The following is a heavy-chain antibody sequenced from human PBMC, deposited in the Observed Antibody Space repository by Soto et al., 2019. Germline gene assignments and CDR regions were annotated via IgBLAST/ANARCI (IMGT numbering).Heavy chain of an antibody. V-gene: IGHV1-2*02. Sequence: QVQLVQSGAEVKKPGASVKVSCKASGYRFNAYHIHWVRQAPGQGIEWMGWINPNSGGTDYAQNLQGRVTMTRDTAITTAYMELSGLRSDDTAMYYCARMGSGNYWADHWGQGTLVTVSS. J-gene: IGHJ4*01. CDR1: GYRFNAYH. CDR2: INPNSGGT. D-gene: IGHD1-26*01. CDR3: ARMGSGNYWADH.